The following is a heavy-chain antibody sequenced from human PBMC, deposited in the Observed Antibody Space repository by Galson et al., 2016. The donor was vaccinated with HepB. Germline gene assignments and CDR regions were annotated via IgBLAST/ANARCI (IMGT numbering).Heavy chain of an antibody. CDR3: ATRPQAQGEPLPSAMRCFDF. Sequence: SLRLSCAASGFNLSTFGMHWVRQAPGKGLEWLSCVSSSATTIYSADSVEGRFTISRDNSKNTLYLQMNSLRAEDTAVYYCATRPQAQGEPLPSAMRCFDFWGQGTLVTVSS. J-gene: IGHJ4*02. CDR2: VSSSATTI. D-gene: IGHD1-26*01. CDR1: GFNLSTFG. V-gene: IGHV3-48*01.